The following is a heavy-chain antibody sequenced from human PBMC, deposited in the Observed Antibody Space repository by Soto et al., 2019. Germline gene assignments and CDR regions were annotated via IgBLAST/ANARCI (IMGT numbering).Heavy chain of an antibody. V-gene: IGHV3-11*01. D-gene: IGHD2-15*01. J-gene: IGHJ3*02. Sequence: SGGSLRLSCAASGFRFSYYSMIWIRQGPGRGLEWLSDMSGSGAFVNYADPVKGRFTISRDNAKNSLYLQMDSLRAEDTAVYYCARGGNLGYCSGATCYFDIWGQGTMVTVSS. CDR2: MSGSGAFV. CDR3: ARGGNLGYCSGATCYFDI. CDR1: GFRFSYYS.